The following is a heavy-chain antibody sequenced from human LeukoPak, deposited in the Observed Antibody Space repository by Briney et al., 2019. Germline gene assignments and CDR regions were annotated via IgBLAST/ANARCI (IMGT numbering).Heavy chain of an antibody. J-gene: IGHJ4*02. D-gene: IGHD3-22*01. CDR1: GYTFTSYG. CDR2: INPNSGGT. V-gene: IGHV1-2*02. Sequence: GASVKVSCKASGYTFTSYGISWVRQAPGQGLEWMGWINPNSGGTNYAQKFQGRVTMTRDTSISTAYMELSRLRSDDTAVYYCARTNNLYYYDSSGYYDYWGQGTLVTVSS. CDR3: ARTNNLYYYDSSGYYDY.